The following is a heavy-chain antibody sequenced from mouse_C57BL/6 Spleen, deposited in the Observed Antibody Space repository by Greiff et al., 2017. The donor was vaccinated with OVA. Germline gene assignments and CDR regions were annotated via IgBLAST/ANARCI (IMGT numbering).Heavy chain of an antibody. J-gene: IGHJ2*01. CDR1: GYSFTGYY. CDR2: INPSTGGT. Sequence: EVKLVESGPELVKPGASVKISCKASGYSFTGYYMNWVKQSPEKSLEWIGEINPSTGGTTYNQKFKAKATLTVDKSSSTAYMQLKSLTSEDSAVYYCARDYYGSSYAFDYWGQGTTLTVSS. D-gene: IGHD1-1*01. CDR3: ARDYYGSSYAFDY. V-gene: IGHV1-42*01.